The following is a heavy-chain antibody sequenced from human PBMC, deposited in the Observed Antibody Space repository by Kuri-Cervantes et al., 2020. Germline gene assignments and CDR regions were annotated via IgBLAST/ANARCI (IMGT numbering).Heavy chain of an antibody. Sequence: ESLKISCTVSGGSINSYYWSWIRQPAGKGLEWIGRIYTSGSTNYNPSLKSRVTISVDKSKNQFSLKLSSVTAADTAVYYCARGGYDYVWGSYHTGYYYYYMDVWGKGTTVTVSS. V-gene: IGHV4-4*07. CDR1: GGSINSYY. J-gene: IGHJ6*03. D-gene: IGHD3-16*01. CDR2: IYTSGST. CDR3: ARGGYDYVWGSYHTGYYYYYMDV.